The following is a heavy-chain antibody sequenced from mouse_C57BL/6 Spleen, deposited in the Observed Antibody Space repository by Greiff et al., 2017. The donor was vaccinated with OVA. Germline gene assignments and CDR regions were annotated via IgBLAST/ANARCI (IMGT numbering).Heavy chain of an antibody. J-gene: IGHJ4*01. Sequence: VKLQESGTELVKPGASVKLSCKASGYTFTSYWMHWVKQRPGQGLEWIGNINPSNGGTNYNETFKSKATLTVDKSSSTAYMQLSSLTSEDSAVYYCARSDSSGYDYAMDYWGQGTSVTVSS. CDR3: ARSDSSGYDYAMDY. V-gene: IGHV1-53*01. CDR1: GYTFTSYW. CDR2: INPSNGGT. D-gene: IGHD3-2*02.